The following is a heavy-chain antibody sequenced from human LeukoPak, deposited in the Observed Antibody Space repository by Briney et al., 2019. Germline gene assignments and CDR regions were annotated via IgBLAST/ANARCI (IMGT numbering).Heavy chain of an antibody. D-gene: IGHD5-18*01. CDR1: GGSISSYY. Sequence: PSETLSLTCTVSGGSISSYYWSWIRQPPGKGLEWIGYIYYSGSTNYNPSLKSRVTISVDTSKNQFSLKLSSVTAADTAVYYCAGLYSYGSFGMDVWGQGTTVTVS. V-gene: IGHV4-59*01. CDR3: AGLYSYGSFGMDV. J-gene: IGHJ6*02. CDR2: IYYSGST.